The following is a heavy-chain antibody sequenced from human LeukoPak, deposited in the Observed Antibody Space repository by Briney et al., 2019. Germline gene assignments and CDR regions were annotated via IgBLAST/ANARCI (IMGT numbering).Heavy chain of an antibody. CDR1: GGSISSGSYY. D-gene: IGHD3-10*01. V-gene: IGHV4-61*02. CDR2: IYTSGST. Sequence: NPSETLSLTCTVSGGSISSGSYYWSWIRQPAGKGLEWIGRIYTSGSTNYNPSLKSRVTISVDTSKNQFSLKLSSVTAADTAVYYCAREPLLWFGERRRAFDPWGQGTLVTVSS. J-gene: IGHJ5*02. CDR3: AREPLLWFGERRRAFDP.